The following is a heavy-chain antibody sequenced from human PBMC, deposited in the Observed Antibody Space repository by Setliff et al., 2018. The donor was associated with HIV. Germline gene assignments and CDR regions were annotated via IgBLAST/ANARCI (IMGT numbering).Heavy chain of an antibody. CDR1: GGSFSGYY. Sequence: SETLSLTCDVYGGSFSGYYWSWIRQPPGKGLEWIGKINHSGSTNYNPSLKSRVTISVDMSKNQVSLRLNSVTAADTAVYYCASLEMSTIMEGDPFDIWGQGTMVTVSS. J-gene: IGHJ3*02. CDR2: INHSGST. V-gene: IGHV4-34*01. D-gene: IGHD3-16*01. CDR3: ASLEMSTIMEGDPFDI.